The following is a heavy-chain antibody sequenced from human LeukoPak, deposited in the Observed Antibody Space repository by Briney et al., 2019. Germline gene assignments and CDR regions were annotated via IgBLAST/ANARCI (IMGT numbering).Heavy chain of an antibody. CDR2: IYYSGST. CDR1: GGSISSSSYY. Sequence: SETLSLTCTVSGGSISSSSYYWGWIRQPPGKGLEWIGSIYYSGSTYYNPSLKSRVTISVDTSKNQFSLKPSSVTAADTAVYYCARDNAGTGYYYYYYMDVWGKGTTVTVSS. D-gene: IGHD1-1*01. CDR3: ARDNAGTGYYYYYYMDV. J-gene: IGHJ6*03. V-gene: IGHV4-39*07.